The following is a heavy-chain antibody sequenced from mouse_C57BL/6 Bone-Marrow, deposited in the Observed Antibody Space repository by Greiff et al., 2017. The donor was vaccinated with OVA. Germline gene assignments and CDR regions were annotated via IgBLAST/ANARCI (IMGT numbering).Heavy chain of an antibody. J-gene: IGHJ3*01. CDR1: GYSITSGYY. D-gene: IGHD2-2*01. CDR2: ISYDGSN. V-gene: IGHV3-6*01. Sequence: EVKLVESGPGLVKPSQSLSLTCSVTGYSITSGYYWNWIRQFPGNKLEWMGYISYDGSNNYNPSLKNRISITRDTSKNQFFLKLNSVTTEDTATYYCAKIRGVYGYDDGFAYWGQGTLVTVSA. CDR3: AKIRGVYGYDDGFAY.